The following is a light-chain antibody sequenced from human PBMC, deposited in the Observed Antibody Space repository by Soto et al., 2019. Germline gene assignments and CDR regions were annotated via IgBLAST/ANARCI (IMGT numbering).Light chain of an antibody. CDR3: QQDGGSPPFT. CDR2: GAS. CDR1: QSVRSNY. J-gene: IGKJ4*02. Sequence: EIVLTQSPGALSLSPGERATLSCRASQSVRSNYLAWYQQKPGQAPRLLIYGASSRATGIPDRFSGSGSGTDCTLTISRLEPEDFAVYYCQQDGGSPPFTFGGGTRVEIK. V-gene: IGKV3-20*01.